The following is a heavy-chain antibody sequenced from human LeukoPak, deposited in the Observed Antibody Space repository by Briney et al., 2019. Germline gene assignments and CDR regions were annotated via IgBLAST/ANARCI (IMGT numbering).Heavy chain of an antibody. CDR3: ARDLGSEFDY. CDR1: GFTFSSYA. Sequence: GQSLTLSCAASGFTFSSYAMHWDRQAPGKALEWVAVISYDGSNKYYADSVKGRFTISRDNSKNTLYLQMNSLRAEDTAVYYCARDLGSEFDYWGQGTLVTVSS. CDR2: ISYDGSNK. J-gene: IGHJ4*02. V-gene: IGHV3-30-3*01. D-gene: IGHD5-12*01.